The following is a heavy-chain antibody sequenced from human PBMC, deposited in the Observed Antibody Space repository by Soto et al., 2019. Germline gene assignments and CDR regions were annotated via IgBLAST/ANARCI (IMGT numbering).Heavy chain of an antibody. J-gene: IGHJ5*02. D-gene: IGHD1-1*01. CDR2: ITSSGFDI. CDR3: TGRTATTYAP. V-gene: IGHV3-21*06. Sequence: GGSLRLSCAASGFPFSSYSMSWVRQAPGKGLEWVSSITSSGFDIYYADSVKGRFSISRDNAKNSLYLQMNSLRADDTAVYFCTGRTATTYAPWGQGTLVTVSS. CDR1: GFPFSSYS.